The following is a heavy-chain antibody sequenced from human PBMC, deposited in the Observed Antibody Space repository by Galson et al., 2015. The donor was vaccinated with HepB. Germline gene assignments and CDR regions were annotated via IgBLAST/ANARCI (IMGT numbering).Heavy chain of an antibody. V-gene: IGHV1-46*03. J-gene: IGHJ4*02. CDR3: TREGTGYRDGYNFDY. Sequence: SVKVSCKASGYPLTTYFMHWVRQAPGQGLEWMGILNPSDKSTTYAQKFRGRVTMTRDTSTSTVYMEPSSLASEDTAVYYCTREGTGYRDGYNFDYWGQGTLVTVSS. CDR2: LNPSDKST. D-gene: IGHD5-24*01. CDR1: GYPLTTYF.